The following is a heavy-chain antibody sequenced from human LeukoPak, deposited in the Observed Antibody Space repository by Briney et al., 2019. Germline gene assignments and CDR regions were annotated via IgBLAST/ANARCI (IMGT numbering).Heavy chain of an antibody. CDR3: ARVGGGSYRHAFDI. Sequence: PGGSLRLSCAASGFTFSSYAMSWVRQAPGKGLEWVSAISGSGGSTYYADSVKGRFTISRDNSKNTLYLQMGSLRAEDMAVYYCARVGGGSYRHAFDIWGQGTMVTVSS. J-gene: IGHJ3*02. CDR1: GFTFSSYA. D-gene: IGHD1-26*01. V-gene: IGHV3-23*01. CDR2: ISGSGGST.